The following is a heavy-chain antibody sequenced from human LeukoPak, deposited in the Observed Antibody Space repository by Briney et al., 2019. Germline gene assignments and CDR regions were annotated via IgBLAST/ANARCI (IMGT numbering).Heavy chain of an antibody. CDR2: IYYSGST. J-gene: IGHJ3*02. CDR3: AREAPPAYDSSGYYYGTQYAFDI. V-gene: IGHV4-59*01. Sequence: PSETLSLTCTLSGGSISSYYWSWIRQPPGKGLEWVGYIYYSGSTNYNPSLKSRVTISVDTSKNQFSLKLSSVTAADTAVYYWAREAPPAYDSSGYYYGTQYAFDIWGQGTMVTVSS. D-gene: IGHD3-22*01. CDR1: GGSISSYY.